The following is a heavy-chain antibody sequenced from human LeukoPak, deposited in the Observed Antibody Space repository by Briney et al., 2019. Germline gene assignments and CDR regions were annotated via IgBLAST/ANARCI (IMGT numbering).Heavy chain of an antibody. V-gene: IGHV1-18*01. CDR1: GYTFTSYG. CDR2: ISTSNGNR. Sequence: ASVKVSRKASGYTFTSYGFCWVRQAPAQGLEWVGWISTSNGNRNNAQQLQGRVTRTRDTSTSTAYMELRSLRSDDTAVYYCARDADYDFWSGYRNWFDPWGQGALVSVSS. J-gene: IGHJ5*02. D-gene: IGHD3-3*01. CDR3: ARDADYDFWSGYRNWFDP.